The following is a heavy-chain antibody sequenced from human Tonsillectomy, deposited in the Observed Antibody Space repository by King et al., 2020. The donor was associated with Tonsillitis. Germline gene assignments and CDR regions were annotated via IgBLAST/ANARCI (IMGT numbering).Heavy chain of an antibody. CDR2: IRQDGNDL. CDR3: ARAVSSTSGLDY. Sequence: VQLVESGGGLVQPGGSLRLSCGASGFTFSNDWMSWVRQAPGKGLEWVANIRQDGNDLYYLDSVKGRFTISSDDDKNPLYLQMNGLSAEDTAVYYCARAVSSTSGLDYWGQGSLVTVSS. V-gene: IGHV3-7*01. D-gene: IGHD2-2*01. CDR1: GFTFSNDW. J-gene: IGHJ4*02.